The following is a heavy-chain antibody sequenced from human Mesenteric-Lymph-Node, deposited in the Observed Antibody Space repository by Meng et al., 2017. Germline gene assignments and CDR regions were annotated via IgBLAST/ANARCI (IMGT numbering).Heavy chain of an antibody. CDR2: IYYSGST. J-gene: IGHJ4*01. D-gene: IGHD3-22*01. CDR3: ARVDSSGYFLDY. CDR1: GGSISSGGHS. Sequence: QVQLQESGSGLVKPSPTLSLTCTVSGGSISSGGHSWCWIRQHPGKGLEWIAYIYYSGSTYYNPSLKSRVILSVDTSKNQFSLKLSSVTAADTAVYYCARVDSSGYFLDYWGQGTLVTVSS. V-gene: IGHV4-31*03.